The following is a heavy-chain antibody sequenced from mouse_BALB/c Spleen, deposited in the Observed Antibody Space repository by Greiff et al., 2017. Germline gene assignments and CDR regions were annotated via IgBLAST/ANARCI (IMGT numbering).Heavy chain of an antibody. Sequence: QVQLQQSGAELVRPGTSVKISCKASGYTFTNYWLGWVKQRPGHGLEWIGDIYPGGGYTNYNEKFKGKATLTADTSSSTAYMQLSSLTSEDSAVYFCAREDSSGYGAYWGQGTLVTVSA. V-gene: IGHV1-63*02. J-gene: IGHJ3*01. CDR2: IYPGGGYT. CDR3: AREDSSGYGAY. D-gene: IGHD3-2*01. CDR1: GYTFTNYW.